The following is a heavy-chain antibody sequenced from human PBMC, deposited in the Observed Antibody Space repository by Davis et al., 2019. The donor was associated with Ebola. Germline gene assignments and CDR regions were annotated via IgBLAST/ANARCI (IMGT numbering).Heavy chain of an antibody. V-gene: IGHV4-61*02. D-gene: IGHD1-1*01. CDR1: GGSFSSGGYS. CDR2: IYTSGST. CDR3: ARVTGTTLFFDY. Sequence: PSETLSLTCTVSGGSFSSGGYSWSWIRQPAGKGLVWIGRIYTSGSTNYNPSLKSRVTRSVDTSKNQFSLKLSSVTAAETAVYYCARVTGTTLFFDYWGQGTLVTVSS. J-gene: IGHJ4*02.